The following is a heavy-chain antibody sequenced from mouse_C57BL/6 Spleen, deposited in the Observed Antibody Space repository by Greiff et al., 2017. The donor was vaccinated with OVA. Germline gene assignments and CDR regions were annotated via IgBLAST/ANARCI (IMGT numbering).Heavy chain of an antibody. Sequence: VKLQQPGAELVKPGASVKLSCKASGYTFTSYWMHWVKQRPGQGLEWIGMIHPNSGSTNYNEKFKSKATLTVDKSSSTAYMQLSSLTSEDSAVYYGARWYGSIWGDYWGQGTSVTVSS. J-gene: IGHJ4*01. D-gene: IGHD1-1*01. CDR1: GYTFTSYW. CDR3: ARWYGSIWGDY. V-gene: IGHV1-64*01. CDR2: IHPNSGST.